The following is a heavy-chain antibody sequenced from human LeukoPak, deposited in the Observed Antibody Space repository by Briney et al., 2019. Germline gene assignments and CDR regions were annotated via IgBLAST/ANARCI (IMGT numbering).Heavy chain of an antibody. CDR1: GCTFISYA. CDR2: ISYDGSNK. D-gene: IGHD3-10*01. J-gene: IGHJ3*02. V-gene: IGHV3-30*04. CDR3: ARAADGGAFDI. Sequence: PRGSLRVSCAASGCTFISYAMHGVRQAPGKELDGVAVISYDGSNKYYADSVKGRFTISRDNSKNTLYLQMNSLRAEDTAVYYCARAADGGAFDIWGQGTMVTVSS.